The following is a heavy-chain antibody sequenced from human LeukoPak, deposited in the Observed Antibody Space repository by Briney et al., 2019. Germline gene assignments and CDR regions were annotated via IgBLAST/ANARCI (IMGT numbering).Heavy chain of an antibody. J-gene: IGHJ5*02. CDR2: IIPILGIA. Sequence: SVKVSCKAPGGTFSSYAISWVRQAPGQGLEWMGRIIPILGIANYAQKFQGRVTITADKSTSTAYMELSSLRSEDTAVYYCARAHGANWFDPWGQGTLVTVSS. V-gene: IGHV1-69*04. CDR1: GGTFSSYA. D-gene: IGHD3-16*01. CDR3: ARAHGANWFDP.